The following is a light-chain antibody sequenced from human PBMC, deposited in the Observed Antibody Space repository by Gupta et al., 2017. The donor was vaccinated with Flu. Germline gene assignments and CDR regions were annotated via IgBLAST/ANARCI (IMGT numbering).Light chain of an antibody. V-gene: IGKV1-39*01. Sequence: DIQMTQSPSSLSASVGDRVTITCRASQSISSYLNWYQQKPGKAPKLLIYAASSLQSGVPSRFSGSGSGTDFTLTSSSLQPEDFATYYCQQSYSTRIFGQGTKVEIK. CDR3: QQSYSTRI. CDR1: QSISSY. CDR2: AAS. J-gene: IGKJ1*01.